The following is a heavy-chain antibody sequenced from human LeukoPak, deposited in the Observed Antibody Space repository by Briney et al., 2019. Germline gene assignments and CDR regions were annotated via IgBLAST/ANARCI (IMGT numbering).Heavy chain of an antibody. CDR1: GGSISSGDYY. Sequence: SQTLSLTCTVSGGSISSGDYYWSWIRQPPGKGLEWIGYSYYSGSTYYNPSLKSRVTISVDTSKNQFSLKLSSVTAADTAVYYCARVGPLHYYDTARYYFDYWGQGTLVTVSS. CDR3: ARVGPLHYYDTARYYFDY. V-gene: IGHV4-30-4*01. CDR2: SYYSGST. J-gene: IGHJ4*02. D-gene: IGHD3-22*01.